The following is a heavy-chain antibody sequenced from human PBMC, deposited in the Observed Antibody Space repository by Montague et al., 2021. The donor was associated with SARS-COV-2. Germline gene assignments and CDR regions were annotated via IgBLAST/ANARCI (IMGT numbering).Heavy chain of an antibody. CDR1: GGSISSYY. J-gene: IGHJ4*02. V-gene: IGHV4-59*01. CDR3: ARVKWLRGVFDY. Sequence: SETLSLTCTVSGGSISSYYCSWIRQPPGKGLELIGYIYYSGSTNYNPSPKSRVTISVDTSKNQFSLKLSAVTAADTAVYYGARVKWLRGVFDYWGQGTLVTVSS. CDR2: IYYSGST. D-gene: IGHD5-12*01.